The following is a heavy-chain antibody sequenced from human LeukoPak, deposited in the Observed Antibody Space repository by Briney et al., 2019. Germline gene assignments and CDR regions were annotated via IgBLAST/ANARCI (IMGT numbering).Heavy chain of an antibody. V-gene: IGHV1-3*01. D-gene: IGHD3-10*01. J-gene: IGHJ4*02. CDR3: ARVRFSVGYYYGSGSSWYFDY. CDR2: INAGNGNT. CDR1: GYTFTSYA. Sequence: ASVKVSCKASGYTFTSYAMHWVRQAPGQRLEWMGWINAGNGNTKYSQKFQGRVTITRDTSASTAYMELSSLRSEDTAVYYCARVRFSVGYYYGSGSSWYFDYWGQGTLVTVSS.